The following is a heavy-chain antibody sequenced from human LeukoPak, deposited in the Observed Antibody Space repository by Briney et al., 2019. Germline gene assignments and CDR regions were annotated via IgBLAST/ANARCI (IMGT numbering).Heavy chain of an antibody. J-gene: IGHJ3*02. CDR2: INPSGGST. D-gene: IGHD3-10*01. CDR3: ATGDYSGTKPDPIDM. CDR1: GYTFTSYY. V-gene: IGHV1-46*01. Sequence: ASVKVSCKASGYTFTSYYMHWVRQAPGQGLEWMGIINPSGGSTSYAQKFQGRVTMTRDMSTSTVYMELSSLRSEDTAVYYCATGDYSGTKPDPIDMWGQGTMVTVSS.